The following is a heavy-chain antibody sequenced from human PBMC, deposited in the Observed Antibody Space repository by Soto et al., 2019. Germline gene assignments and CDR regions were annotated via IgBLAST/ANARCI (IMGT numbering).Heavy chain of an antibody. Sequence: GGSLRLSCAASGFTFSSYAMHWVRQAPGKGLEWVAVISYDGSNKYYADSVKGRFTISRDNSKNTLYLQMNSLRAEDTAVYYCARRGGVCYSCMDFWGQGATVTVSS. D-gene: IGHD2-8*01. CDR1: GFTFSSYA. CDR2: ISYDGSNK. V-gene: IGHV3-30-3*01. CDR3: ARRGGVCYSCMDF. J-gene: IGHJ6*02.